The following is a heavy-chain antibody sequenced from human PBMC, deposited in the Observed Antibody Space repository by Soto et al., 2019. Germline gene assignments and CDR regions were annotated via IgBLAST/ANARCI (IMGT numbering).Heavy chain of an antibody. J-gene: IGHJ6*02. CDR1: GFTFSSYA. D-gene: IGHD6-6*01. CDR2: ISYDGSNK. CDR3: ARWVGSSSSGYYYYGMDV. Sequence: GGSLRLSCAASGFTFSSYAMHWVRQAPGKGLEWVAVISYDGSNKYYGDSVKGRFTISRDNSKNTLYLQMNSLRAEDTAVYYCARWVGSSSSGYYYYGMDVWGQGTTVTVSS. V-gene: IGHV3-30-3*01.